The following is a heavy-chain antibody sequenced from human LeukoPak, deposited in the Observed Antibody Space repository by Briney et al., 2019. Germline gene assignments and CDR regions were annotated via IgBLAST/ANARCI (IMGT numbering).Heavy chain of an antibody. CDR2: ISGSGGST. D-gene: IGHD6-19*01. CDR1: GFTFSTYV. Sequence: PGGSLRPSCAASGFTFSTYVMSWVRQAPGKGLEWVSVISGSGGSTHYADSVKGRFTISRDNSKNTLYLQMDSLRAEDTAVYYCAKGLRTSWLAGGVFDYWGQGTLVTVSS. J-gene: IGHJ4*02. CDR3: AKGLRTSWLAGGVFDY. V-gene: IGHV3-23*01.